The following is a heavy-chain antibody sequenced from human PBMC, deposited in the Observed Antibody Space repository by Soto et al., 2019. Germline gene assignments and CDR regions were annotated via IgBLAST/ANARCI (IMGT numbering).Heavy chain of an antibody. CDR2: IRSKAYGGTT. CDR3: SSGDCSGGSCYSGLDN. Sequence: GGSLRRSCTASGFTFGDDSMNWFRQAPGKGLEWVAFIRSKAYGGTTEYAASVKGRFTISRDDSKSIAYLQMNSLKIEDTAVYYCSSGDCSGGSCYSGLDNCGQGTVVTVSS. J-gene: IGHJ4*02. D-gene: IGHD2-15*01. V-gene: IGHV3-49*03. CDR1: GFTFGDDS.